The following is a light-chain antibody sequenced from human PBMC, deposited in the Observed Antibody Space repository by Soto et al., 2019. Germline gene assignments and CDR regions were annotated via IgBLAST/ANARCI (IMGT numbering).Light chain of an antibody. CDR3: QQSFTTWT. CDR2: AAS. V-gene: IGKV1-39*01. Sequence: IQMTKSPSSLSASVGERVTITGRASHIVGNFLNWYQQKPGLPPKYLIYAASNLQSGVPSRFSGSGSGTDFTLTISNLQPEDFATYYCQQSFTTWTFGQGTKVDIK. J-gene: IGKJ1*01. CDR1: HIVGNF.